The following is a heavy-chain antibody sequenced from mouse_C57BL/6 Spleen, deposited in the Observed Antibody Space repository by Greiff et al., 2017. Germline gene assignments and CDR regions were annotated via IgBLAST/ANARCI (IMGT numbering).Heavy chain of an antibody. J-gene: IGHJ1*03. CDR2: IDPSDSYT. Sequence: QVQLQQPGAELVRPGTSVKLSCKASGYTFTSYWMHWVKQRPGQGLEWIGVIDPSDSYTNYNQKFKGKATLTVDTSSSTAYMQLSRLTSGDSAVYYCARSGTLWYFGVWGTGTTVTVST. CDR1: GYTFTSYW. CDR3: ARSGTLWYFGV. D-gene: IGHD4-1*01. V-gene: IGHV1-59*01.